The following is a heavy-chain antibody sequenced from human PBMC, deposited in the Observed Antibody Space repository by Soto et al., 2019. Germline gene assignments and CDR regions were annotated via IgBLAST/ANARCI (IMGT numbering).Heavy chain of an antibody. J-gene: IGHJ4*02. V-gene: IGHV3-23*01. CDR1: GFTFSSYA. Sequence: LRLSCAASGFTFSSYAMSWVRQAPGKGLEWVSAISGSGGSTYYADSVKGRSTISRDNSKNTLYLQMNSLRAEDTAVYYCAKTPGYSSGWTYYFDYWGQGTLVTVSS. CDR2: ISGSGGST. D-gene: IGHD6-19*01. CDR3: AKTPGYSSGWTYYFDY.